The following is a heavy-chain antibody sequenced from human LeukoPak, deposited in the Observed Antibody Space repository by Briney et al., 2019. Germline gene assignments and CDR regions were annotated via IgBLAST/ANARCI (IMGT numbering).Heavy chain of an antibody. Sequence: SETLSLTCTVSGGSISSSSYYWGWIRQPPGKGLDWIGSFYYSGSTYYNPSLKSRVTISVDTSKNQFSLKLSSVTAADTAVYYCARGSRRRYCSGGSCHQSYYYYYYMDVWGKGTTVTVSS. J-gene: IGHJ6*03. CDR3: ARGSRRRYCSGGSCHQSYYYYYYMDV. CDR2: FYYSGST. V-gene: IGHV4-39*07. D-gene: IGHD2-15*01. CDR1: GGSISSSSYY.